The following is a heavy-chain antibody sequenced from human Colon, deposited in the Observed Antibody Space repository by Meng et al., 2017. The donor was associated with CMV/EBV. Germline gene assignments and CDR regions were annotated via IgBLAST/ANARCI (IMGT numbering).Heavy chain of an antibody. CDR3: ARDRPGGIEY. CDR1: GIPIGGYS. D-gene: IGHD3-16*01. CDR2: KSSDGSIE. J-gene: IGHJ4*02. V-gene: IGHV3-30-3*01. Sequence: GASLKISCAASGIPIGGYSMHWVRQAPGKGLEWLSIKSSDGSIESYADSVKGRFFISRDHSKSSVYLQMNSLRSDDTAVYYCARDRPGGIEYWGQGTLVTVSS.